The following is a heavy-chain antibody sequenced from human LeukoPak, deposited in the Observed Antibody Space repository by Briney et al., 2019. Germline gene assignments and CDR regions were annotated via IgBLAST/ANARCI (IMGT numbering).Heavy chain of an antibody. Sequence: SQTLSLTCTVSGRSIRSGSYYWSWIRQPAGKGLEWIGRIYTSGSTNYNPSLKSRVTISVDTSKNQFSLKLSSVTAADTAVYCCARGYYDFWSGYPSFDYWGQGILVTVSS. V-gene: IGHV4-61*02. J-gene: IGHJ4*02. CDR1: GRSIRSGSYY. D-gene: IGHD3-3*01. CDR2: IYTSGST. CDR3: ARGYYDFWSGYPSFDY.